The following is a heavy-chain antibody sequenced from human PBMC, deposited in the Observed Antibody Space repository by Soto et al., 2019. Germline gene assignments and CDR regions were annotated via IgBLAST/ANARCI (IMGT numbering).Heavy chain of an antibody. D-gene: IGHD5-12*01. CDR3: VKDAEPYVDIKATIRSTYYYYGMDV. CDR1: GFTVSSHG. J-gene: IGHJ6*02. V-gene: IGHV3-30*18. Sequence: QVQLVESGGGVVQPGRSLRLSCVASGFTVSSHGVHWVRQAPGKGLEWVAVISYDGSDKYYADSVKGRFTVSRDNSQNTVFLQMNSMRAEDTALYYCVKDAEPYVDIKATIRSTYYYYGMDVWGQGTTVTVSS. CDR2: ISYDGSDK.